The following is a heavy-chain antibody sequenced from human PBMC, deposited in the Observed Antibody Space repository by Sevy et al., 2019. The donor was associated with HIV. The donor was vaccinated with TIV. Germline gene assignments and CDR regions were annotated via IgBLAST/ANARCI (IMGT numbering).Heavy chain of an antibody. D-gene: IGHD2-8*02. CDR1: AFTFSYSG. Sequence: GGSLRLSCAASAFTFSYSGMHWVRQAPGKGLEWVTFIQFDGSSRYYAESVKGRFTILRDNTKNTLYLQMNSLRRDDTAVYYCAKNTAAVGVGGFDYWGQGALVTVSS. CDR3: AKNTAAVGVGGFDY. CDR2: IQFDGSSR. V-gene: IGHV3-30*02. J-gene: IGHJ4*02.